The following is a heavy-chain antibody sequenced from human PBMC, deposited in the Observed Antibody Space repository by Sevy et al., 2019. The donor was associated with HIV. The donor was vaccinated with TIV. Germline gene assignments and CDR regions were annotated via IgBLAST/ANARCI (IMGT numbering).Heavy chain of an antibody. Sequence: GGSLRLSCAASGFTFSSYSMNWVRQAPGKGLEWVSYISSSSSTIYYADSVKGRFTISRDNAKNSLYLLMNSLRDEDTAVYYCARDRPHYGDYSLDYYYGMDVWGQGTTVTVSS. CDR1: GFTFSSYS. D-gene: IGHD4-17*01. V-gene: IGHV3-48*02. CDR2: ISSSSSTI. CDR3: ARDRPHYGDYSLDYYYGMDV. J-gene: IGHJ6*02.